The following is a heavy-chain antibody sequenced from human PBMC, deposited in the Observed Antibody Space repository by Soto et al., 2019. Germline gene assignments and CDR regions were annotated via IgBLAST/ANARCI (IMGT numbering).Heavy chain of an antibody. Sequence: ASVKVSCNASGYTFTGYYMHWVRQAPGQGLEWMGWINPNSGGTNYAQKFQGRVTMTRDTSISTAYMELSRLRSDDTAVYYCARPPGYISDWYYFDLWGQGTQVTVSS. J-gene: IGHJ4*02. D-gene: IGHD3-9*01. CDR3: ARPPGYISDWYYFDL. V-gene: IGHV1-2*02. CDR2: INPNSGGT. CDR1: GYTFTGYY.